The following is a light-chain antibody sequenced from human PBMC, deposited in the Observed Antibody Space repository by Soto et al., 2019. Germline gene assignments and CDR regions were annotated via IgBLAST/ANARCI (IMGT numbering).Light chain of an antibody. V-gene: IGLV1-40*01. CDR1: SSNIGAGYD. CDR3: QSYDSSLSALV. Sequence: QAVVTQPPSVSGAPGQGVTISCAGTSSNIGAGYDVHWYQQVPGTAPKLLIYTNSNRPSGVPDRFSGSKSGTSASLAITGLLDADEADYYCQSYDSSLSALVFGGGTKLTVL. J-gene: IGLJ3*02. CDR2: TNS.